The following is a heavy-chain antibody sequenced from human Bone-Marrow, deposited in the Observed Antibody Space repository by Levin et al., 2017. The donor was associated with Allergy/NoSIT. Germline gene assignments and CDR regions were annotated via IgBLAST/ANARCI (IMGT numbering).Heavy chain of an antibody. J-gene: IGHJ4*02. CDR2: IKYGGSDK. Sequence: LSLTCAASGFTFTSFGFHWVRQAPGKGLEWVALIKYGGSDKFYADSVKGRFTISRDSSKSTVYLQMNSLKPEDAAVYYCARDPNRIGWDFDYWGQGTLVTVSS. D-gene: IGHD1-26*01. V-gene: IGHV3-33*01. CDR3: ARDPNRIGWDFDY. CDR1: GFTFTSFG.